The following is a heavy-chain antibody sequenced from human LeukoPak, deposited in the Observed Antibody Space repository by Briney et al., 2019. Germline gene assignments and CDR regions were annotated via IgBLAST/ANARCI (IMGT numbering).Heavy chain of an antibody. CDR1: GFTFSSYS. CDR3: AKDGIYSTDAFDI. D-gene: IGHD5-18*01. CDR2: ISGSGGST. Sequence: GGSLRLSCAASGFTFSSYSMSGVRQAPGRGLEWVSAISGSGGSTYYTDSVKGRFTISRDNSKNTLYLQINSLRAEETAIYYCAKDGIYSTDAFDIWGQGTMVTVSS. J-gene: IGHJ3*02. V-gene: IGHV3-23*01.